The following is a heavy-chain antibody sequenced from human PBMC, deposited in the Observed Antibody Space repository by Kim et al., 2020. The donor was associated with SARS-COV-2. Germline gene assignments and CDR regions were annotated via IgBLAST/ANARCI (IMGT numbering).Heavy chain of an antibody. V-gene: IGHV4-39*01. CDR3: ARHFPQQQLVFYPISRLYYGMGV. CDR2: IYYSGST. D-gene: IGHD6-13*01. J-gene: IGHJ6*02. CDR1: GGSISSSSYY. Sequence: SETLSLTCTVSGGSISSSSYYWGWIRQPPGKGLEWIGSIYYSGSTYYNPSLKSRVTISVDTSKNQFSLKLSSVTAADTAVYYCARHFPQQQLVFYPISRLYYGMGVWGQGTTVTVSS.